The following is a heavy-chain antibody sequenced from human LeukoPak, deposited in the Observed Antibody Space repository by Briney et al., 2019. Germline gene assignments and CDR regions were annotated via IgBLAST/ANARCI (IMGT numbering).Heavy chain of an antibody. CDR2: INTNTGNP. D-gene: IGHD3-10*01. CDR3: ARVRYYGSGSYYNTQNNWFDP. Sequence: ASVKVSCKASGYTFTSYAMNWVRQAPGQGLEWMGWINTNTGNPTYAQGFTGRFVFSLDTSVSTAYLQISSLKAEDTAVYYCARVRYYGSGSYYNTQNNWFDPWGQGTLVTVSS. CDR1: GYTFTSYA. V-gene: IGHV7-4-1*02. J-gene: IGHJ5*02.